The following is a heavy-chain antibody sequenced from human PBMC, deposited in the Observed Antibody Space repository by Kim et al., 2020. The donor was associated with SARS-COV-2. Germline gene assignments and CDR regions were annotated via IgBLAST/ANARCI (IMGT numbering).Heavy chain of an antibody. CDR2: ISIGSSTI. CDR1: GFTFSDYY. CDR3: AREGEDYNDSSGIEY. J-gene: IGHJ4*02. Sequence: GGSLRLSCAASGFTFSDYYMSWIRQAPGKGLEWVSYISIGSSTINYADSVKGRFTISRDNAKNSLYLQMNNLRAEDTAVYYCAREGEDYNDSSGIEYCGQGTLVTVSS. V-gene: IGHV3-11*01. D-gene: IGHD3-22*01.